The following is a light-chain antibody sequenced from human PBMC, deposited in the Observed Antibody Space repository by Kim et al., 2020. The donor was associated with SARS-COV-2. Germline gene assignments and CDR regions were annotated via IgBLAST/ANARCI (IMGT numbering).Light chain of an antibody. CDR1: SSNIGNNY. CDR2: DND. J-gene: IGLJ2*01. V-gene: IGLV1-51*01. CDR3: GTWDSSLSAAV. Sequence: QSVLTQPPSVSAAPGQKVTISCFGSSSNIGNNYVSWYQQLPGTAPKLLIYDNDKRPSGIPDRFSGSKSGTSATLGITGIQPGDEADYYCGTWDSSLSAAVFGGGTQLTVL.